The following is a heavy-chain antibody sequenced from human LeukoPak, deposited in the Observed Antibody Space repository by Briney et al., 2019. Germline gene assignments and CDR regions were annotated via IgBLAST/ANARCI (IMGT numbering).Heavy chain of an antibody. CDR1: GGSISSGSYY. Sequence: SETLSLTCTVSGGSISSGSYYWSWIRQPAGKGLEWIGRIYTSGSTNYNPSLKSRVTISVDTSKNQFSLKLSSVTAADTAVYYCARRRWGDAFDIWGQGTMVTVSS. CDR2: IYTSGST. D-gene: IGHD3-16*01. CDR3: ARRRWGDAFDI. V-gene: IGHV4-61*02. J-gene: IGHJ3*02.